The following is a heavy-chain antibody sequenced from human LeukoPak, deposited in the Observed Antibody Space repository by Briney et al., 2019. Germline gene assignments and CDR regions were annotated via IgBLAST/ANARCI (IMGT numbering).Heavy chain of an antibody. CDR1: GFSFSSFA. CDR3: ARDGNSGYDMTYYYGMDV. J-gene: IGHJ6*02. V-gene: IGHV3-30-3*01. D-gene: IGHD5-12*01. CDR2: TPYDGNNK. Sequence: GGSLRLSCAASGFSFSSFAMHWVRQPPVKGLEWVAVTPYDGNNKYYADSVKGRFTISRDNSKNTLYLQMNSLRAEDTALYYCARDGNSGYDMTYYYGMDVWGQGTTVTVAS.